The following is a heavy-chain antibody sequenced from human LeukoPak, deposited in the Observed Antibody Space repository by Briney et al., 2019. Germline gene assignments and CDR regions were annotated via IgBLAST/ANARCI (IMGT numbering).Heavy chain of an antibody. V-gene: IGHV1-2*02. J-gene: IGHJ3*02. D-gene: IGHD3-22*01. Sequence: ASVKVSCKASGYTFTGYYMHWVRQAPGQGLEWMGWINPNSGGTSYTQKFQGRVTMTRDTSTSTVYMELSSLRSEDTAVYYCARVKSYYYDTSDKDAFDIWGQGTMVTVSS. CDR1: GYTFTGYY. CDR3: ARVKSYYYDTSDKDAFDI. CDR2: INPNSGGT.